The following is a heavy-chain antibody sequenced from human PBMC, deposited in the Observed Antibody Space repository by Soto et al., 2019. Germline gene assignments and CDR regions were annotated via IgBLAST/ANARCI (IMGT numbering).Heavy chain of an antibody. Sequence: GGSLRLSCAASGFTFSSYEMNWVRQAPGKGLEWVSYISSSGSTIYYADSVKGRFTISRDNAKNSLYLQMNSLRAEDTAVYYCARGPEIVVVPAAPFNWYFDLWGRGTLVTVSS. CDR1: GFTFSSYE. CDR2: ISSSGSTI. V-gene: IGHV3-48*03. D-gene: IGHD2-2*01. J-gene: IGHJ2*01. CDR3: ARGPEIVVVPAAPFNWYFDL.